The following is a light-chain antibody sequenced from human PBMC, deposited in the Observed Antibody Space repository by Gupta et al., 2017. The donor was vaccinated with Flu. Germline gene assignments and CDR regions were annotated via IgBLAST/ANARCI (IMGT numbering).Light chain of an antibody. CDR3: NSQTSNNTHVV. V-gene: IGLV2-14*01. CDR2: EKS. Sequence: DIGSGNFASWYQQNPGQAPKLVIYEKSIRPAGVPDRFSGSNSGSTASLTITGLQAEDEADYYCNSQTSNNTHVVFGGGTKLTVL. J-gene: IGLJ2*01. CDR1: DIGSGNF.